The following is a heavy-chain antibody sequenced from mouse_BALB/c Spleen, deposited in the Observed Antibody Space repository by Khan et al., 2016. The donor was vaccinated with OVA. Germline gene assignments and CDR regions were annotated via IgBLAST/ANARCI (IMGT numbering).Heavy chain of an antibody. D-gene: IGHD2-1*01. Sequence: EVQLVESGGGLVQPGGSLKLSCAASGFTFSSYGMSWVRQTPDKRLELVATINTNVGSTYYPDSVKGRFTISRDNAKNTLYLQMSSLKSEDTAMYYCARVGIIYDVNYAYYFDYWGQGTTLTVSS. CDR2: INTNVGST. J-gene: IGHJ2*01. CDR3: ARVGIIYDVNYAYYFDY. CDR1: GFTFSSYG. V-gene: IGHV5-6-3*01.